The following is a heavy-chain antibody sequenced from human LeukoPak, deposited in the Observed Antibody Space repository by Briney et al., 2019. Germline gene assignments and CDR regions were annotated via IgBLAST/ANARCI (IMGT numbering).Heavy chain of an antibody. CDR1: GFTFSSYG. D-gene: IGHD1-26*01. CDR3: ASSGSYYYFDY. J-gene: IGHJ4*02. CDR2: IWYDGSNK. V-gene: IGHV3-33*01. Sequence: PGGSLRLSCAASGFTFSSYGMHSVRQAPGKGLEWVAVIWYDGSNKYYADSVKGRFTISRDNSKNTLYLQMNSLRAEDTAVYYCASSGSYYYFDYWGQGTLVTVSS.